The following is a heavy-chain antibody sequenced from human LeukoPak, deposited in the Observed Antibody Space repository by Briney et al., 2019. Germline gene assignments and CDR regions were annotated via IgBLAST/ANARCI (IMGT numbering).Heavy chain of an antibody. Sequence: SETLSLTCAVYGGSFSGYYWSWIRQPPGKGLEWIGEINHSGSTNYNPSLKSRVTISVDTSKNQFSLKLSSVTAADTAVYYCARDGSSTSFLDPWDQGTLVTVSS. CDR3: ARDGSSTSFLDP. CDR2: INHSGST. V-gene: IGHV4-34*01. D-gene: IGHD2-2*01. CDR1: GGSFSGYY. J-gene: IGHJ5*02.